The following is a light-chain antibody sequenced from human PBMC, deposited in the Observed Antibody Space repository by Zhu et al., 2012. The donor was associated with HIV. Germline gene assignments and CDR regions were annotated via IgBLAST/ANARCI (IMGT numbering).Light chain of an antibody. CDR2: GAS. V-gene: IGKV3-20*01. Sequence: EVVLTQSPGTLSLSPGERGTLSCRASQSGSSTYLAWYQQKPGPGSPGSLIYGASSRAPGIPDRFSGSGSGTDFTLTISRLEPEDFAVYYCQQYGTSPYTFGQGTKLEI. J-gene: IGKJ2*01. CDR1: QSGSSTY. CDR3: QQYGTSPYT.